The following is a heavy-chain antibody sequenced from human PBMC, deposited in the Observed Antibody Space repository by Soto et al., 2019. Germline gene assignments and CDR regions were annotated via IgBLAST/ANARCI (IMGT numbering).Heavy chain of an antibody. Sequence: PGGSLRLSCAASGFTFSTYGMHWVRQAPGKGLEWVAAMSYDGTKQYYVDSVKGRFTISRDNSRNTLFLQLNSLRDEDTAAYYCAKEYGSTWIDHWGQGTPVTVSS. CDR1: GFTFSTYG. CDR2: MSYDGTKQ. CDR3: AKEYGSTWIDH. V-gene: IGHV3-30*18. J-gene: IGHJ4*02. D-gene: IGHD6-13*01.